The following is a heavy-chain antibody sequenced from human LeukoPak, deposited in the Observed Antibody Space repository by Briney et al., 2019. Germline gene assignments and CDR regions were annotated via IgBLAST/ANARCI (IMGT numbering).Heavy chain of an antibody. D-gene: IGHD4-17*01. CDR2: ISGSGTII. CDR1: GFTFSSYE. CDR3: VRVPNYDGDPHLFDY. J-gene: IGHJ4*02. Sequence: GGSLRLSCAASGFTFSSYEMNWVRQAPGKGLEWISYISGSGTIIYSADSLKGRFTISRDNVRNSLYLQMNSLRAEDSAVYYCVRVPNYDGDPHLFDYWGQGTLVTVSS. V-gene: IGHV3-48*03.